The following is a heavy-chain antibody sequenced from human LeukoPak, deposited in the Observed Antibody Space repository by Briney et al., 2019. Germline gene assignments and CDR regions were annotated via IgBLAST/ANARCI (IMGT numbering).Heavy chain of an antibody. CDR1: GFTFSTYA. Sequence: PGGSPRLSCAASGFTFSTYAMHWVRQAPGKGLEWAAAIWYDGSNKYYADSVNGRFTISRDNSKNTLYLQMNSLRAEDRAVYYCARARYYYGSGGYSLDAFDMWGQGTMVTVSS. CDR2: IWYDGSNK. V-gene: IGHV3-33*01. J-gene: IGHJ3*02. CDR3: ARARYYYGSGGYSLDAFDM. D-gene: IGHD3-10*01.